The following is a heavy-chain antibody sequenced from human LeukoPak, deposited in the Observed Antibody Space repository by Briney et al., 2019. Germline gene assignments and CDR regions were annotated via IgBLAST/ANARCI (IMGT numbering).Heavy chain of an antibody. Sequence: GGSLRLSCAASGFTVSSNYMNWVRQAPGKGLEWVSVIYSGGSTYYADSVKGRFTISRDNSKNTLYLQMNSLRAEDTAVYYCARESPDILTGFDYWGQGTLVTVSS. CDR1: GFTVSSNY. CDR3: ARESPDILTGFDY. J-gene: IGHJ4*02. V-gene: IGHV3-66*01. D-gene: IGHD3-9*01. CDR2: IYSGGST.